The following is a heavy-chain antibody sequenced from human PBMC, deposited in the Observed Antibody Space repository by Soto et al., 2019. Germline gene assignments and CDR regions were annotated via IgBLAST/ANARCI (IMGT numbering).Heavy chain of an antibody. CDR3: ARWITWIQPMAATNGMDV. Sequence: SETLSLTCTVSGGSISSYYWSWIRQPPGKGLEWIGYIYYSGSTNYNPSLKSRVTISVDTSKNQFSLKLSSVTAADTAVYYCARWITWIQPMAATNGMDVWGQGTTVTVSS. D-gene: IGHD5-18*01. V-gene: IGHV4-59*01. CDR1: GGSISSYY. CDR2: IYYSGST. J-gene: IGHJ6*02.